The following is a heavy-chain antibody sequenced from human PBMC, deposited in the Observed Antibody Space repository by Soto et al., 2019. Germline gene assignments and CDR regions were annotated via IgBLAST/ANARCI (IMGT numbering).Heavy chain of an antibody. CDR3: TQGAHYNTGADY. CDR2: ISYNSGSI. CDR1: GFKFDDFA. V-gene: IGHV3-9*01. J-gene: IGHJ4*02. D-gene: IGHD3-10*01. Sequence: EVRLVESGGGLVQPGRSLRLSCAASGFKFDDFAMHWVRQAPGKGLEWVSGISYNSGSIGYADSVKGRFTISRDNAKASLYLQMTSLRTEDKAFYYCTQGAHYNTGADYWGQGTLVNVSS.